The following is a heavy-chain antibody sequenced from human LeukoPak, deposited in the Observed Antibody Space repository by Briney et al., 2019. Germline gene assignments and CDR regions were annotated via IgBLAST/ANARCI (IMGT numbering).Heavy chain of an antibody. D-gene: IGHD5-18*01. CDR2: IVVGSGNT. J-gene: IGHJ4*02. CDR3: AAEMDTAMALDY. Sequence: SVKVSCKASGYTFTGYHMHWVRQAPGQGLEWIGWIVVGSGNTNYAQKFQERVTITRDMSTSTAYMELSSLRSEDTAVYYCAAEMDTAMALDYWGQGTLVTVSS. V-gene: IGHV1-58*02. CDR1: GYTFTGYH.